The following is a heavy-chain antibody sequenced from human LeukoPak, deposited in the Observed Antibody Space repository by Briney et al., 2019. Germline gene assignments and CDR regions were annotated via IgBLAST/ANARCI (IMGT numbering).Heavy chain of an antibody. CDR3: ARGTMIPRGAFDI. D-gene: IGHD3-22*01. J-gene: IGHJ3*02. CDR1: GFTFSDYY. V-gene: IGHV3-11*06. CDR2: ISSSSSYI. Sequence: GGSLRLSCAASGFTFSDYYMSWIRQAPGKGLEWVSSISSSSSYIYYADSVKGRFTISRDNAKNSLYLQMNSLRAEDTAVYYCARGTMIPRGAFDIWGQGTMVTVSS.